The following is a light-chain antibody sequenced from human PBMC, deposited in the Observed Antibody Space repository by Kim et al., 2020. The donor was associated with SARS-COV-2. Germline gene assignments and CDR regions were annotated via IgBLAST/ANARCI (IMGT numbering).Light chain of an antibody. CDR3: QQGTTFPWT. J-gene: IGKJ1*01. V-gene: IGKV1-12*01. CDR1: QSIGPW. Sequence: ASVGDTVSLTCRASQSIGPWLAWYQQKPGKAPMLLISGASDLETGVPSRFSGSGSGTDFTLTISSLQPEDFATYYCQQGTTFPWTFGPGTKVDIK. CDR2: GAS.